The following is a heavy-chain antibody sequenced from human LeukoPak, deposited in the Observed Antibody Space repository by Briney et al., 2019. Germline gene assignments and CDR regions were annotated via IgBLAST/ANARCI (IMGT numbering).Heavy chain of an antibody. CDR3: AREGVHCSSTSCYDY. D-gene: IGHD2-2*01. J-gene: IGHJ4*02. V-gene: IGHV3-30-3*01. CDR1: GFTFSSYA. Sequence: GGSLRLSCAASGFTFSSYAMHWVRQAPGKGLEWVAVISYDGSNKYYADSVKGRFTISRDNSKNTLYLQMNSLRAEDTAVYYCAREGVHCSSTSCYDYWGQGTLVTVSS. CDR2: ISYDGSNK.